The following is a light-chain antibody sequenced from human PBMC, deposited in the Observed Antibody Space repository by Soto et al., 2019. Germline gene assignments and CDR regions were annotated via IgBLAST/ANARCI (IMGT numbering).Light chain of an antibody. CDR2: GAS. CDR3: HQYDNWPKT. J-gene: IGKJ5*01. CDR1: QSVSSY. V-gene: IGKV3-15*01. Sequence: IVLTQSPANLSLSPGERATLPCRASQSVSSYLAWYQQKPGQAPRLLIYGASTRATGIPARFSGSGSGTEFTLTISSLQSEDFAVYYCHQYDNWPKTFGQGTRLEIK.